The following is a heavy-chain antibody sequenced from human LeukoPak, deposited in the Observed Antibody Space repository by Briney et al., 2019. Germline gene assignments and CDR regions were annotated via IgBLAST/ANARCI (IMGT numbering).Heavy chain of an antibody. D-gene: IGHD3-10*01. CDR3: ARVGMVRGVIKYYFDY. CDR2: INPSGGST. Sequence: ASVKVSCKASGYTFTSYYMHWVRQAPGQGLEWMGIINPSGGSTSYAQRFQGRVTMTRDTSTSTVYMELSSLRSEDTAVYYCARVGMVRGVIKYYFDYWGQGTLVTVSS. CDR1: GYTFTSYY. J-gene: IGHJ4*02. V-gene: IGHV1-46*01.